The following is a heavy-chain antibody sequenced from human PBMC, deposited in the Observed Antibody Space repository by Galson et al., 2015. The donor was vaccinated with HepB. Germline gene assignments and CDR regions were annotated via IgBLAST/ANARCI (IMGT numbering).Heavy chain of an antibody. D-gene: IGHD3-10*01. J-gene: IGHJ3*02. CDR1: GFTFSSYG. CDR2: IRYDGSNK. V-gene: IGHV3-30*02. Sequence: SLRLSCAASGFTFSSYGMHWVRQAPGKGLEWVAFIRYDGSNKYYADSVKGRFTISRDNSKNTLYLQTNSLRAEDTAVYYCAKDETMVRGVIPDAFGIWGQGTMVTVSS. CDR3: AKDETMVRGVIPDAFGI.